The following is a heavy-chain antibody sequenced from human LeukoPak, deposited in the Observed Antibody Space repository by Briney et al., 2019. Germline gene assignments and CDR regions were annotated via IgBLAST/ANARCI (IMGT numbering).Heavy chain of an antibody. Sequence: SETLSLTCAVYGGSFSGYYWSWIRQPPGKGLEWIGYIYYSGSTNYNPSLKSRVTISVDTSKNQFSLKLSSVTAADTAVYYCARLSQSIAARPATDYWGQGTLVTVSS. CDR3: ARLSQSIAARPATDY. J-gene: IGHJ4*02. D-gene: IGHD6-6*01. CDR1: GGSFSGYY. V-gene: IGHV4-59*08. CDR2: IYYSGST.